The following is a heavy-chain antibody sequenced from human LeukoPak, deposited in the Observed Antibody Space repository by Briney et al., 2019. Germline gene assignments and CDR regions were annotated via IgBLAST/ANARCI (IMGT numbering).Heavy chain of an antibody. V-gene: IGHV3-9*01. CDR3: AKDQNAIAVAFDY. J-gene: IGHJ4*02. CDR2: ISWNSGTI. CDR1: GFTFDDYA. Sequence: GGSLRLSCAASGFTFDDYAMHWVRHAPGKGLEWVSGISWNSGTIGYADSVKGRFTISRDNGKSSLYLQMNSLRAEDTALYYCAKDQNAIAVAFDYWGQGTLVTVSS. D-gene: IGHD6-19*01.